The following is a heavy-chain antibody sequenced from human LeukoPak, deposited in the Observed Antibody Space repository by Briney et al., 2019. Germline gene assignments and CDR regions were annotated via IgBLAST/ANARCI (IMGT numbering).Heavy chain of an antibody. CDR3: ASPNWNYADY. CDR1: GFTFSSYA. D-gene: IGHD1-1*01. J-gene: IGHJ4*02. CDR2: ISYDGSNK. Sequence: PGGSLRLSCAASGFTFSSYAMHWVRQAPGKGLEWVAVISYDGSNKYYADSVKGRFTISRDNSKNTLYLQMNSLRAEDTAVYYCASPNWNYADYWGQGTLVTVSS. V-gene: IGHV3-30-3*01.